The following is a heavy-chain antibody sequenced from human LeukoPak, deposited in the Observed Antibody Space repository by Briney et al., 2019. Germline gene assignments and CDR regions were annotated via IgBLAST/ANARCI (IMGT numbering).Heavy chain of an antibody. D-gene: IGHD5-12*01. CDR3: ARGRLIVATINYHYYYYMDV. V-gene: IGHV1-8*01. CDR2: MNPNSGNT. Sequence: GASVKVSCKASGYTFTSYDINWVRQATGQGLEWMGWMNPNSGNTGYAQKFQGRVTMTRNTSISTAYMELSSLRSEDTAVYYCARGRLIVATINYHYYYYMDVWGKGTTVTISS. J-gene: IGHJ6*03. CDR1: GYTFTSYD.